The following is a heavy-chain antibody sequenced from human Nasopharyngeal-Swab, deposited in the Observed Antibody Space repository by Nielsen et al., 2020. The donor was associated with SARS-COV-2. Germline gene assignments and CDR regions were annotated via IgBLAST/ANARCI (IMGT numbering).Heavy chain of an antibody. J-gene: IGHJ4*02. CDR3: TTAITIFGVVIPGGY. V-gene: IGHV3-15*01. CDR2: IKSKTDGGTT. Sequence: WIRQPPGKGLEWVGRIKSKTDGGTTDYAAPVKGRFTISRDDSKNTLCLQMNSLKTEDTAVYYCTTAITIFGVVIPGGYWGQGTLVTVSS. D-gene: IGHD3-3*01.